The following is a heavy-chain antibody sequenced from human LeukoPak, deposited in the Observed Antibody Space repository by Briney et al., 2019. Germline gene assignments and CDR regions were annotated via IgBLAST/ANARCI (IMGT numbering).Heavy chain of an antibody. D-gene: IGHD3-3*01. V-gene: IGHV4-39*07. CDR3: ARDRRGFLEWLLVDY. CDR1: GGSISSSSYY. J-gene: IGHJ4*02. CDR2: IYYSGST. Sequence: PSETLSLTCTVSGGSISSSSYYWGWIRQPPGKGLEWIGSIYYSGSTYYNPSLKSRVTISVDTSKNQFSLKLSSVTAADTAVYYCARDRRGFLEWLLVDYWGQGTLVTVSS.